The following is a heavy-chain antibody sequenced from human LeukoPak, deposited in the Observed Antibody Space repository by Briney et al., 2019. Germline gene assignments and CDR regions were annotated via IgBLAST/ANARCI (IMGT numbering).Heavy chain of an antibody. D-gene: IGHD6-19*01. J-gene: IGHJ6*04. CDR3: VKDRVAGRDYYYGMDV. V-gene: IGHV3-64D*06. Sequence: GGSLRLSCSASGFTFSSYAMYWVRQAPGKGLEYVSAISSNGGSTYYADSVKGRFTISRDNSKNTLYLQMSSLRAEDTAVYYCVKDRVAGRDYYYGMDVWGKGTTVTVSS. CDR2: ISSNGGST. CDR1: GFTFSSYA.